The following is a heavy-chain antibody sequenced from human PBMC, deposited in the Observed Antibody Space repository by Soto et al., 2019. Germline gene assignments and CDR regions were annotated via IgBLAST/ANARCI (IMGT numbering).Heavy chain of an antibody. V-gene: IGHV3-48*02. CDR2: ISSSSSTI. Sequence: EVQLVESGGGLVQPGGSLRLSCAASGFTFSSYSMNWVRQAPGKGLEWVSYISSSSSTIYYADSVKGRFTISRDNAKNSLYLQMNSLRDEDTAVYYCASDGGYCSSTSCSHSLFDYWGQGTLVTVSS. CDR1: GFTFSSYS. CDR3: ASDGGYCSSTSCSHSLFDY. J-gene: IGHJ4*02. D-gene: IGHD2-2*01.